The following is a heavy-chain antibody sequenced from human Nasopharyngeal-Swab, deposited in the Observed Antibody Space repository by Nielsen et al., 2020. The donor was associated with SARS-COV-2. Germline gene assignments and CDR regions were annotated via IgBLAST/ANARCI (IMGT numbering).Heavy chain of an antibody. CDR3: ARDDSSPHVGAFDI. CDR1: GFTFSSYS. Sequence: GESLKISCAASGFTFSSYSMNWVRQAPGKGLEWVSSISSSSYIYYADSVKGRFTISRDNAKNSLYLQMNSLRAEDTAVYYCARDDSSPHVGAFDIWGQGTMVTVSS. J-gene: IGHJ3*02. V-gene: IGHV3-21*01. D-gene: IGHD3-22*01. CDR2: ISSSSYI.